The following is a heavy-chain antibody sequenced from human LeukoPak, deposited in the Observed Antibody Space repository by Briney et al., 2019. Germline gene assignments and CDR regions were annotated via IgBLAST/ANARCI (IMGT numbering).Heavy chain of an antibody. Sequence: SETLSLTRTVSGVSITSGTYYWTWIRQPAGKGLEWIGRIYSTGRVNYNPSLKSRVTMLLDTSKNHISLKLTSVTAADTAIYFCARASETAMVTLWGQGTLVTVSS. CDR2: IYSTGRV. CDR1: GVSITSGTYY. V-gene: IGHV4-61*02. J-gene: IGHJ4*02. CDR3: ARASETAMVTL. D-gene: IGHD5-18*01.